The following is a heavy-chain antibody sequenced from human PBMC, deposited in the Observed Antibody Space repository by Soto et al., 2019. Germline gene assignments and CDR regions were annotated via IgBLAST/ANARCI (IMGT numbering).Heavy chain of an antibody. D-gene: IGHD2-15*01. CDR1: GGSVSSGDYF. CDR2: IYYSGT. Sequence: SETLSLTCTVSGGSVSSGDYFWSWIRQPPGKGLEWIGFIYYSGTYYNPSLKSRVSISVDTSKSQFSLSLSSVTAADTAVYYCARDLAYCASGSCYAKWGSWGQGTLGAVSS. V-gene: IGHV4-30-4*01. J-gene: IGHJ5*02. CDR3: ARDLAYCASGSCYAKWGS.